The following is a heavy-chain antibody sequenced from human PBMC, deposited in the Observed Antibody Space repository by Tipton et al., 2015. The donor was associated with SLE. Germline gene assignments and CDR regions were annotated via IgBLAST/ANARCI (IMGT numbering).Heavy chain of an antibody. CDR3: ARAPGLDRDYQYYYYMDV. V-gene: IGHV4-34*01. CDR2: INHSGGT. D-gene: IGHD3/OR15-3a*01. Sequence: TLSLTCAVYGGSFSGYYWSWIRQPPGKGLEWIGEINHSGGTNYDPSLKSRVTISVDTSKNQFSLKLSSVTAADTAVYYCARAPGLDRDYQYYYYMDVWGKGTTATVSS. CDR1: GGSFSGYY. J-gene: IGHJ6*03.